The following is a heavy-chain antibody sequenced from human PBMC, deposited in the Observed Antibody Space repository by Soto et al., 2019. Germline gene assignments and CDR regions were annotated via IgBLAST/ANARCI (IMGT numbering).Heavy chain of an antibody. Sequence: KTSETLSLTCTVSGGSISSYYWSWIRQPPGKGLEWIGYIYYSGSTNYNPSLKSRVTISVDTSKNQFSLKLSSVTAADTAVNYCARDPYYDFWSGPLGMDVWGQGTTVTVSS. D-gene: IGHD3-3*01. CDR2: IYYSGST. CDR1: GGSISSYY. CDR3: ARDPYYDFWSGPLGMDV. V-gene: IGHV4-59*01. J-gene: IGHJ6*02.